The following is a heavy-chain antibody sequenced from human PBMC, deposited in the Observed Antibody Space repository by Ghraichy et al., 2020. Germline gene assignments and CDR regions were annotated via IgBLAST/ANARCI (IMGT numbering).Heavy chain of an antibody. CDR3: VRDAFGPRDY. Sequence: ETLRLSCADSGFTFSSDWMHWFRQASGKGPVWVSRINSDGSIINYAESVRGRFTISRDNAKNTLYLQMNSLRAEDTAVYYCVRDAFGPRDYWGQGTLVTVSS. D-gene: IGHD3-10*01. J-gene: IGHJ4*02. CDR1: GFTFSSDW. V-gene: IGHV3-74*01. CDR2: INSDGSII.